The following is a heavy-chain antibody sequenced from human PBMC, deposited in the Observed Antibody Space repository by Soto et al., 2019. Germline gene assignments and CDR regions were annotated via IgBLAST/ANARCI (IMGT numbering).Heavy chain of an antibody. CDR3: ARIHLRYFDWRYYYGMDV. CDR2: IFSNDEK. CDR1: GFSLSNARMG. J-gene: IGHJ6*02. Sequence: QVTLKESGPVLVKPTETLTLTCTVSGFSLSNARMGVSWIRQPPGKALEWLAHIFSNDEKSYSTSLKSRLTISKDTSKSQVVLTMTNMDPVDTATYYCARIHLRYFDWRYYYGMDVWGQGTTVTVSS. V-gene: IGHV2-26*01. D-gene: IGHD3-9*01.